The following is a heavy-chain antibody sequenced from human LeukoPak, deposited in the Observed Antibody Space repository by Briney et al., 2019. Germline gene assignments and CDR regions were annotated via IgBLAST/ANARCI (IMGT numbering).Heavy chain of an antibody. CDR1: GLTVSSYA. Sequence: GGSLRLSCGASGLTVSSYAMSWVRQAPGKGLEWDSTIIGSTANTYYTDSVKGRFTISRDDSKNTVYLQMNSLRAEDAAVYSCAKYTSGTSYRGLDQWGHGTLVTVSS. J-gene: IGHJ4*01. CDR3: AKYTSGTSYRGLDQ. V-gene: IGHV3-23*01. CDR2: IIGSTANT. D-gene: IGHD3-10*01.